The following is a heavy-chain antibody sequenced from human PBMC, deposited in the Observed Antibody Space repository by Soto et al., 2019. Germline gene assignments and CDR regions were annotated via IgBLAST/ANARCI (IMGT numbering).Heavy chain of an antibody. J-gene: IGHJ5*02. Sequence: QVQLVESGGGVVQPGRSLRLSCAASGFTFSSYGMHWVRQAPGKGLEWVAVIWYDGSNKYYADSVKGRFTISRDNSKNTLYLQMNSLRAEDTAVYYCARDGSAYYDFWSGYPGWFGPWGQGTLVTVSS. D-gene: IGHD3-3*01. CDR2: IWYDGSNK. CDR3: ARDGSAYYDFWSGYPGWFGP. V-gene: IGHV3-33*01. CDR1: GFTFSSYG.